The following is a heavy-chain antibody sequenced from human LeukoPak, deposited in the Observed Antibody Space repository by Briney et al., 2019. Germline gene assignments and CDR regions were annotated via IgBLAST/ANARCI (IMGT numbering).Heavy chain of an antibody. CDR2: TYYRSKWYN. Sequence: SQTLSLTCAISGDSVSSNSAAWNWIRQSPSRGLEWLGRTYYRSKWYNDYAVSVKSRITINPDTSKNQFSLKLSSVTAADTAVYYCARVPRSYYYYYYMDVWGKGTTVTVSS. CDR3: ARVPRSYYYYYYMDV. J-gene: IGHJ6*03. V-gene: IGHV6-1*01. CDR1: GDSVSSNSAA.